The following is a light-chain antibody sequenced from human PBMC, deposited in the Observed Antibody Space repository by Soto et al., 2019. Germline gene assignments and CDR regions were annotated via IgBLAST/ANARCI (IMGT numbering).Light chain of an antibody. J-gene: IGKJ5*01. CDR3: QQYNTWPPIT. V-gene: IGKV3-15*01. Sequence: EIVMTQSPATLSVSPGERATLSCRASQSVSTNLAWFQHKPGQAPRLLIYGASTRATGTPARFSGSGSGTEFTLTINSLQSEDFAIYFCQQYNTWPPITFGQGTRL. CDR2: GAS. CDR1: QSVSTN.